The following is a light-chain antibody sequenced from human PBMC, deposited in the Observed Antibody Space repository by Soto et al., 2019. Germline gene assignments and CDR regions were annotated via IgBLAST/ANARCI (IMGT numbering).Light chain of an antibody. CDR1: RSDIGSYDY. V-gene: IGLV2-14*01. CDR2: EVS. Sequence: QSALTQPASVSGSPGQSITISCIGSRSDIGSYDYVSWHQHQQGKAPKVLIYEVSSRPSGVSSRFSGSRSGNMASLTISGLQPEDEATYYCSAHTTSFTFVFGPGTKLTVL. CDR3: SAHTTSFTFV. J-gene: IGLJ1*01.